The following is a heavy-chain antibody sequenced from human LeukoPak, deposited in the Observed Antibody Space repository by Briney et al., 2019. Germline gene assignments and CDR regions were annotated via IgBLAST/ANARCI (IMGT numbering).Heavy chain of an antibody. CDR3: ARGGYCSSTSPCSLRYYYHYMDV. CDR2: INHSGST. V-gene: IGHV4-34*01. J-gene: IGHJ6*03. D-gene: IGHD2-2*01. Sequence: PSETLSLTCAVYGGSFSGYYWSWIRQPPGMGLEWIGEINHSGSTNYNPSLKSRVTISVDTSKNQFSLKLSSVTAADTAVYYCARGGYCSSTSPCSLRYYYHYMDVWGKGTTVTVSS. CDR1: GGSFSGYY.